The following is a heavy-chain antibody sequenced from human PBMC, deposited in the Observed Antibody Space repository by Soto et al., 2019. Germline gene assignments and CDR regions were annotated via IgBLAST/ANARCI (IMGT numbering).Heavy chain of an antibody. J-gene: IGHJ4*02. CDR3: ERDCAAAGAFDC. D-gene: IGHD6-13*01. CDR1: GYTFTSYG. Sequence: QVQLVKSGADVKKPGASVKVSCKASGYTFTSYGISWVRQAPGQGLEWMGWISAYNGNTNYAQKLQGRVTMTTDTSTSAAYMGLSGLRSDDTAVYYCERDCAAAGAFDCWGQGTLVRGSS. V-gene: IGHV1-18*01. CDR2: ISAYNGNT.